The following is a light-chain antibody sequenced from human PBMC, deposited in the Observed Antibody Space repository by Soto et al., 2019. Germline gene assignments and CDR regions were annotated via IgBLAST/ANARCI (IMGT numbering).Light chain of an antibody. J-gene: IGLJ1*01. Sequence: QSVLTQPPSASGSPGQSVTISCTGTSSDVGAYDYVSWYQQHPGKAPKLMIYEINKRPSGVPDRFSGSKSGNTASLTVSGLQAEDEVDYYCSSFAGSNNFPCVFGTGTKVTVL. CDR3: SSFAGSNNFPCV. V-gene: IGLV2-8*01. CDR1: SSDVGAYDY. CDR2: EIN.